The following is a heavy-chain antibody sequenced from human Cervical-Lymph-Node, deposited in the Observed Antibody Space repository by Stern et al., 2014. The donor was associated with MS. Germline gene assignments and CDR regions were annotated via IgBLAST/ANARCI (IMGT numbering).Heavy chain of an antibody. D-gene: IGHD1/OR15-1a*01. CDR2: IEKDGSET. J-gene: IGHJ4*02. CDR3: AGGSGWEHSY. V-gene: IGHV3-7*01. Sequence: EVHLVESGGALVQPGGSLRLSCVASGSTFSTYWMNLVRQAPGKGPEWVANIEKDGSETNYVDSVKGRFTISRDNSKNSLYLQMTSLRAEDTAMYFCAGGSGWEHSYWGQGTLVTVSS. CDR1: GSTFSTYW.